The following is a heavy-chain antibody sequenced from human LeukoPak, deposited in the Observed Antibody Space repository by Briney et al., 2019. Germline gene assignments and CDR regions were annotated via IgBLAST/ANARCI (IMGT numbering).Heavy chain of an antibody. V-gene: IGHV4-61*08. D-gene: IGHD5-18*01. CDR2: IYYSGST. CDR1: GGSISSGGYY. Sequence: SQTLSLTCTVSGGSISSGGYYWSWIRQPPGKGLEWIGFIYYSGSTYYNPSLKSRVTISVDTSKNQFSLRLSSVTATDTAEYLCARHQMRYSYGTLFDYWGQGTLVTVSS. J-gene: IGHJ4*02. CDR3: ARHQMRYSYGTLFDY.